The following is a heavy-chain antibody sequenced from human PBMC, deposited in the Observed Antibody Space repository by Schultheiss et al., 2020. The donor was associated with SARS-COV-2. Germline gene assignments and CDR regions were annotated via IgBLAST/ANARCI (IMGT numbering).Heavy chain of an antibody. V-gene: IGHV3-48*03. Sequence: GGSLRLSCAASGFTFSSYEMNWVRQAPGKGLEWVSYISSSGSIIYYADSVKGRFTISRDNAKNSLYLQMNSLRAEDTAVYYCARDGAGGSTDWYFDLWGRGTLVTVSS. CDR3: ARDGAGGSTDWYFDL. D-gene: IGHD2-8*02. CDR1: GFTFSSYE. CDR2: ISSSGSII. J-gene: IGHJ2*01.